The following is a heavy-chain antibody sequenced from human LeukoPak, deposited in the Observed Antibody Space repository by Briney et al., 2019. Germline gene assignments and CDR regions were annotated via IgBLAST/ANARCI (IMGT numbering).Heavy chain of an antibody. Sequence: PGGSLTLSCAPSGFTFIDYSMNWLRQAPGKGLEWVAHISTVSTYTHYTDSVKGRFTISRDNRKNLLYLQMSSLGAEDMAVYYCARDGSGFYHYYYMDVWGRGTTVTVSS. V-gene: IGHV3-21*01. D-gene: IGHD6-25*01. CDR1: GFTFIDYS. CDR3: ARDGSGFYHYYYMDV. CDR2: ISTVSTYT. J-gene: IGHJ6*03.